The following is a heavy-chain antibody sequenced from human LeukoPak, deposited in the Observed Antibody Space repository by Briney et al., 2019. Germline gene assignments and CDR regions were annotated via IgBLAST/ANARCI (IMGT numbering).Heavy chain of an antibody. CDR1: GYTFIVYY. J-gene: IGHJ4*02. D-gene: IGHD5-24*01. CDR3: AREGGGDGYNFDFDY. CDR2: INPNSGGT. V-gene: IGHV1-2*02. Sequence: EASVPETFKASGYTFIVYYRHCVRQAPGQGLEWMGWINPNSGGTNYAQKFQGRVTMTRDTSISTAFMELSRLRSDDTAVYYCAREGGGDGYNFDFDYWGQGTLVTVSS.